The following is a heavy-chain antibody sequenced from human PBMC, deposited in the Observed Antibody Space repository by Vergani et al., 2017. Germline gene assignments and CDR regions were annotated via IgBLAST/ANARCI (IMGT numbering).Heavy chain of an antibody. D-gene: IGHD3-9*01. J-gene: IGHJ4*02. CDR3: ARQDAYYDILTGYSINFSYFDY. Sequence: QLQLQESGPGLVKPSETLSLTCTVSGGSISSSSYYWGWIRQPPGKGLEWIGSIYYSGSTYYNPSLKSRVTISLDTSKNQFSLKLGSVTAADTAVYYCARQDAYYDILTGYSINFSYFDYWGQGTLVTVSS. CDR2: IYYSGST. V-gene: IGHV4-39*01. CDR1: GGSISSSSYY.